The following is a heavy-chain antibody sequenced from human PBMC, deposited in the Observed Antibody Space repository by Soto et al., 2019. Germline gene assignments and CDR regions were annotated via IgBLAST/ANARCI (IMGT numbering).Heavy chain of an antibody. Sequence: SETLPLTCTVSGGSISNFYWSWIRQPPGKGLEWIGYVDYSGTANYNPSLKSRVSMSVDTSKNQLSLKVTSVTAADTAMYYCARADTAMTTPFDYWGQGTLVTVSS. CDR1: GGSISNFY. V-gene: IGHV4-59*12. J-gene: IGHJ4*02. D-gene: IGHD5-18*01. CDR3: ARADTAMTTPFDY. CDR2: VDYSGTA.